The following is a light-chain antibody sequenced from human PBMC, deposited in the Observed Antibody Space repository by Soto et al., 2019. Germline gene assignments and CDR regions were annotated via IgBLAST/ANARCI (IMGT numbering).Light chain of an antibody. V-gene: IGLV3-21*02. CDR1: NIGYKS. CDR2: DDR. J-gene: IGLJ1*01. Sequence: SYELSQPPSVSVAPEQTARITCEGNNIGYKSVHWYQQRPGQAPVLVLYDDRDRPSGIPERFSGSKSGTSASLAISGLQSEDEADYFCAAWDDRLNGFVFGSGTKLTVL. CDR3: AAWDDRLNGFV.